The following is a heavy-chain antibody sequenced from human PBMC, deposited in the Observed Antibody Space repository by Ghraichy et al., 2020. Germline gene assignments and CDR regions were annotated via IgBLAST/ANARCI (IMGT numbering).Heavy chain of an antibody. CDR1: GYSISSGYY. J-gene: IGHJ6*02. CDR3: ARAYDYVWGSYLPTHYYYGMDV. V-gene: IGHV4-38-2*01. D-gene: IGHD3-16*02. Sequence: SETLSLTCAVSGYSISSGYYWGWIRQPPGKGLEWIGSIYHSGSTYYNPSLKSRVTISVDTSKNQFSLKLSSVTAADTAVYYCARAYDYVWGSYLPTHYYYGMDVWGQGTTVTVSS. CDR2: IYHSGST.